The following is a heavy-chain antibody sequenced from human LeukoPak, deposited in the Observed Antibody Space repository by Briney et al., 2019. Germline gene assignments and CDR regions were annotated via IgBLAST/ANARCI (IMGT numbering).Heavy chain of an antibody. CDR2: ISGSGGST. V-gene: IGHV3-23*01. CDR3: AKGDIVVVPAALEFDY. Sequence: GGSLRLSCAASGFTFSNYAMSWVRQAPGKGLEWVSAISGSGGSTYYADSVKGRFTISRDNSKNTLYLQMNSLRAEDTAVYYCAKGDIVVVPAALEFDYWGQGTLVTVSS. J-gene: IGHJ4*02. CDR1: GFTFSNYA. D-gene: IGHD2-2*01.